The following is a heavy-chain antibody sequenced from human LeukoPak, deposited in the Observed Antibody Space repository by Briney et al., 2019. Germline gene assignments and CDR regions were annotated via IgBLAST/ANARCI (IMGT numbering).Heavy chain of an antibody. J-gene: IGHJ5*02. CDR1: GFTFSSYG. CDR3: ARVVTWFDP. Sequence: PGRSLRLSCAAPGFTFSSYGMHWVRQTPGKGLEWVAHIKGDGSMESYVDSVKGRFTISRDNARNSVYLQMNSLRGEDTAVYYCARVVTWFDPWGQGSLVIVSS. V-gene: IGHV3-7*04. CDR2: IKGDGSME.